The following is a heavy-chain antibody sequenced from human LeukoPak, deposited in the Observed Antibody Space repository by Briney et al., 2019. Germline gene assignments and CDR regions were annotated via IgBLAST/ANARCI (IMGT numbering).Heavy chain of an antibody. CDR1: GYTFTGYY. CDR3: AREESDDFWSGYFY. J-gene: IGHJ4*02. CDR2: INPNSGGT. Sequence: ASVKVSCKASGYTFTGYYMYWVRQAPGQGLEWMGWINPNSGGTNYAQKFQGRVTMTRDTSISTAYMELSRLRSDDTAVYYCAREESDDFWSGYFYWGQGTLVTVSS. V-gene: IGHV1-2*02. D-gene: IGHD3-3*01.